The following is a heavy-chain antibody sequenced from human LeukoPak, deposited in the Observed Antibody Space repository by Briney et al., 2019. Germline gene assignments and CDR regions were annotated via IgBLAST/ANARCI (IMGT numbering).Heavy chain of an antibody. J-gene: IGHJ3*02. D-gene: IGHD6-13*01. CDR3: ARGAYSSSWYRKSGAFDI. Sequence: SETLSLTCAVYGGSFSGYYWSWIRQPPGKGLEWIGEINHSGSTNYNPSLKSRVTISVDTSKNQFSLKLSSVTAADTAVYYCARGAYSSSWYRKSGAFDIWGQGTMVTVSS. CDR1: GGSFSGYY. CDR2: INHSGST. V-gene: IGHV4-34*01.